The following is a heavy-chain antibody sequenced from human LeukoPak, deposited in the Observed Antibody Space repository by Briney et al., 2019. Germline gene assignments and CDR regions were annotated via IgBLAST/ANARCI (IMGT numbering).Heavy chain of an antibody. Sequence: ASVKVSCKASGYTFTSYGISWVRQAPGQGLEWMGWISAYNGNTNYAQKLQGRVTMTTDTSTSTPYMELRSLRSDDTAVYYCASAYCSGGSCYDYWGQGTLVTVSS. CDR3: ASAYCSGGSCYDY. J-gene: IGHJ4*02. CDR2: ISAYNGNT. CDR1: GYTFTSYG. D-gene: IGHD2-15*01. V-gene: IGHV1-18*01.